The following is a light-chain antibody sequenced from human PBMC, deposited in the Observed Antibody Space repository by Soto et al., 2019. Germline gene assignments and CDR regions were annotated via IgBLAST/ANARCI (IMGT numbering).Light chain of an antibody. Sequence: QSVLTQPASVSGSPGQSITISCTGISSDIGGYNYVSWYQQHPGKAPKLMIYEVTNRPSGVSTRFSGSKSGNTASLTISGLQAEDEADYYCSSYTSSSTPWVFGGGTKLTVL. CDR2: EVT. J-gene: IGLJ3*02. CDR3: SSYTSSSTPWV. V-gene: IGLV2-14*01. CDR1: SSDIGGYNY.